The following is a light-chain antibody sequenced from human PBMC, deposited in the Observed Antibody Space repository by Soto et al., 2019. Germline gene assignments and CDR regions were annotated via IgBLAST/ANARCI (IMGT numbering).Light chain of an antibody. CDR3: QQHNQWPIT. CDR1: QSAGNF. CDR2: YIS. V-gene: IGKV3D-15*01. J-gene: IGKJ5*01. Sequence: EIVMTQSQSTLSVSPGETASLSCRASQSAGNFLAWYQQKPGQAPRLLIYYISTRATGIPARFSGSGSGTEFTLTINSLQYEDSAVYYCQQHNQWPITFGQGTRMEI.